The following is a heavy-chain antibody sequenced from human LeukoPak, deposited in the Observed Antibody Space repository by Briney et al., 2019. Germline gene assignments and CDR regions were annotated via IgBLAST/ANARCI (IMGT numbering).Heavy chain of an antibody. V-gene: IGHV1-2*02. CDR2: INPNSGGT. J-gene: IGHJ3*02. CDR3: ARDQYYDSSGYYYGDAFDI. D-gene: IGHD3-22*01. Sequence: GASVKVSCKASGYTFNGYYMHWVRQAPGQGLEWMGWINPNSGGTNYAQKFQGRVTMTRDTSISTAYMELSRLRSDDTAVYYCARDQYYDSSGYYYGDAFDIWGQGTMVTVSS. CDR1: GYTFNGYY.